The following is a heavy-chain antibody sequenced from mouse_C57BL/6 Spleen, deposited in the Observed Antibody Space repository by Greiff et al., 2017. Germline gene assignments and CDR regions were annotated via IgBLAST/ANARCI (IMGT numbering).Heavy chain of an antibody. CDR2: INPSTGGT. CDR3: ASLYGSSSFDY. Sequence: VQLQQSGPELVKPGASVKISCKASGYSFTGYYMNWVKQSPEKSLEWIGEINPSTGGTTYNQTFKAKATLTVDKSSSTAYMQLKSLTSEDSAVYYCASLYGSSSFDYWGQGTTLTVSS. CDR1: GYSFTGYY. D-gene: IGHD1-1*01. V-gene: IGHV1-42*01. J-gene: IGHJ2*01.